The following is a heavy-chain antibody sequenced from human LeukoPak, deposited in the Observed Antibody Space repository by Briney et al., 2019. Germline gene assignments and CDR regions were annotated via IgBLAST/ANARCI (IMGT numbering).Heavy chain of an antibody. V-gene: IGHV4-31*03. CDR2: IYYSGST. CDR3: ARERGLLSAFDY. J-gene: IGHJ4*02. Sequence: SETLSLTCTVSGGSISSGGYYWSWIRQHPGKGLEWIGYIYYSGSTYYNPSLKSRVTISVDMSKNQFSLKLSSVTAADTAVYYCARERGLLSAFDYWGQGTLVTVSS. CDR1: GGSISSGGYY. D-gene: IGHD3-10*01.